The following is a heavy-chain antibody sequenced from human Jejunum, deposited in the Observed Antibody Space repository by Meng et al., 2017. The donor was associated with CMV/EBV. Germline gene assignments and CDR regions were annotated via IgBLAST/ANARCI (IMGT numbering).Heavy chain of an antibody. D-gene: IGHD3-3*01. CDR3: ARGFQHDSWSAYYNDY. CDR1: TFNIYS. Sequence: TFNIYSMMWVRQAPGKGLEWVSYISSIGNTMFYADSVKGRFTLSRDNAKNSVYLQMNNLRVEDTAVYYCARGFQHDSWSAYYNDYWGQGTLVTVSS. V-gene: IGHV3-48*04. CDR2: ISSIGNTM. J-gene: IGHJ4*02.